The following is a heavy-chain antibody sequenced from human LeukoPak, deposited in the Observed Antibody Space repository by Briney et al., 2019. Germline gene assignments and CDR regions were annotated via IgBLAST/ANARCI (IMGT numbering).Heavy chain of an antibody. D-gene: IGHD1-1*01. Sequence: GASVKVSCTASGYTFTGYYMHWVRQAPGQGLEWMGRINPKSGGTNYAQKFQGRVTMTRDTSISTAYMELSRLRSDDTAVYYCARVLAGTTHAFDIWGQGTMVTVSS. J-gene: IGHJ3*02. CDR2: INPKSGGT. V-gene: IGHV1-2*06. CDR3: ARVLAGTTHAFDI. CDR1: GYTFTGYY.